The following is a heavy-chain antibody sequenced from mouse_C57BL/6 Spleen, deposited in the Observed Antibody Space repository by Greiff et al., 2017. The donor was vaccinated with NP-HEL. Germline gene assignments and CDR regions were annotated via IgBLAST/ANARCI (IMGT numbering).Heavy chain of an antibody. Sequence: QVQLQQSGPELVKPGASVKISCTASGYAFNSSWMNWVKQRPGQGLEWIGRIYPGDGDTKYTGKFKGKATLTADTSSSTAYMQLSSLTSEDSAVYYCAREVYGGPYYYAMDYWGQGTSVTVSA. CDR1: GYAFNSSW. J-gene: IGHJ4*01. V-gene: IGHV1-82*01. CDR2: IYPGDGDT. CDR3: AREVYGGPYYYAMDY. D-gene: IGHD1-1*02.